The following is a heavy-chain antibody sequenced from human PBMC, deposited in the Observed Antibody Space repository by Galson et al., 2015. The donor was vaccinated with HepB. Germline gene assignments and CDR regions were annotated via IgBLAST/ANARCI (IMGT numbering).Heavy chain of an antibody. CDR2: TYYNSKWFF. CDR1: GDSVSTNSAT. V-gene: IGHV6-1*01. D-gene: IGHD1-14*01. CDR3: TRRTNSAMAFDI. Sequence: CAISGDSVSTNSATWDWIRQSPSRGLEWLGRTYYNSKWFFDYALSVESRITINPDTSKNQFSLRLNSVTPEDTAVYYCTRRTNSAMAFDIWGQGTMVTVSS. J-gene: IGHJ3*02.